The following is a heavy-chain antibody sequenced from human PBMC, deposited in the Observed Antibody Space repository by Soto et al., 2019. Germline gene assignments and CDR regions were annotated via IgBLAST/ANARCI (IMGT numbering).Heavy chain of an antibody. CDR2: ISAYNGST. V-gene: IGHV1-18*04. CDR1: GYTFTSYG. CDR3: ARDSTMGAFDY. D-gene: IGHD3-10*01. J-gene: IGHJ4*02. Sequence: ASMKVSCPASGYTFTSYGISWVRQAPGQGLEWMGWISAYNGSTNYAQKLQGRVTMTTDTSTSTAYMELRSLRSDDTAVYYCARDSTMGAFDYWGQGTLVSVSS.